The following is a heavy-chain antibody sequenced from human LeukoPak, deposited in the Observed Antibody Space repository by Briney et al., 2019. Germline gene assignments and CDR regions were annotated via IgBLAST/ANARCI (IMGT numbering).Heavy chain of an antibody. Sequence: ASVTVSCKASGYTFTNYGISWVRQAPGQGLEGMGWISAYNGNTNYAQKLQGRVTMTTDTYTSTAYMELRSLRSDDTAVYYCALVYGYDSKNYYYMDVWGKGTTVTVSS. CDR1: GYTFTNYG. CDR2: ISAYNGNT. D-gene: IGHD5-12*01. CDR3: ALVYGYDSKNYYYMDV. V-gene: IGHV1-18*01. J-gene: IGHJ6*03.